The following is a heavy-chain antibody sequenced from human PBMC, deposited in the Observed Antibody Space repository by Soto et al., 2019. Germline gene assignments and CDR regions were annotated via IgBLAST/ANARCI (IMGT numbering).Heavy chain of an antibody. CDR3: ARDSDYDFLSGYTNYGMDV. Sequence: EVQLVESGGGLVKPGGSLRLSCAASGFTFSSYSMNWVRQAPGKGLEWVSSISSSSSYIYYADSVKGRFTISRDNAKNSLYLQMNSLRAEDTAVYYCARDSDYDFLSGYTNYGMDVWGQGTTVTVSS. CDR2: ISSSSSYI. CDR1: GFTFSSYS. D-gene: IGHD3-3*01. V-gene: IGHV3-21*01. J-gene: IGHJ6*02.